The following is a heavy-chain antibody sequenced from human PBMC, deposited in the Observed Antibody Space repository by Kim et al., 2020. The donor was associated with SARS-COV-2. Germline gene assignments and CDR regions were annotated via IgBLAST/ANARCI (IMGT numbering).Heavy chain of an antibody. J-gene: IGHJ4*02. V-gene: IGHV1-2*02. CDR2: INPNSGGT. CDR1: GYTFTGYY. D-gene: IGHD4-17*01. CDR3: ARVGIQGAATVTTFFDY. Sequence: ASVKVSCKASGYTFTGYYMHWVRQAPGQGLEWMGWINPNSGGTNYAQKFQGRVTMTRDTSISTAYMELSRLRSDDTAVYYCARVGIQGAATVTTFFDYWGQGTLVTVSS.